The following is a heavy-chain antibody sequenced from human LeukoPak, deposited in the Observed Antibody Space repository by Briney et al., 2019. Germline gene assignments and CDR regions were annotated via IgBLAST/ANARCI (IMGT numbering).Heavy chain of an antibody. J-gene: IGHJ4*03. CDR1: GGSISSYY. CDR3: ARQVAHYCGGDCSYLDY. Sequence: PSETLSLTCTVSGGSISSYYWSWIRQPPGKGLEWIGYIYYSGSTNYNPSLKSRVTISVDTSKNQFSLKLSSVTAADTAVYYCARQVAHYCGGDCSYLDYWGQGTTVTVSS. D-gene: IGHD2-21*02. CDR2: IYYSGST. V-gene: IGHV4-59*08.